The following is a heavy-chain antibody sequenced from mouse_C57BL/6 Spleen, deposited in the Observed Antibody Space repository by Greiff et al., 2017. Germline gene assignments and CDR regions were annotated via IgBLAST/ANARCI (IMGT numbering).Heavy chain of an antibody. CDR1: GFTFSSYA. J-gene: IGHJ3*01. CDR3: ARDKSTSAWFAY. V-gene: IGHV5-4*01. Sequence: EVQLVESGGGLVKPGGSLKLSCAASGFTFSSYAMSWVRQTPEKRLEWVATISDGGSYTYYPDNVKGRFTISRDNAKNNLYLQMSHLKSEDTAMYYCARDKSTSAWFAYWGQGTLVTVSA. CDR2: ISDGGSYT. D-gene: IGHD5-1*01.